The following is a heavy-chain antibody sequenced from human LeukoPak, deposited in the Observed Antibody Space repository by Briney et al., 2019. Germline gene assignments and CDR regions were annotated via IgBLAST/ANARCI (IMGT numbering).Heavy chain of an antibody. Sequence: GGSLRLSCAASGFTFSSYEMNWVRQAPGKGLEWVSYISSSGSTIYHADPVKGRFTISRDNAKNSLYLQMNSLRAEDTAVYYCAIDSTAQRTGRICSGGSCYSSRPYYFDYWGQGTLVTVSS. J-gene: IGHJ4*02. CDR3: AIDSTAQRTGRICSGGSCYSSRPYYFDY. CDR1: GFTFSSYE. V-gene: IGHV3-48*03. D-gene: IGHD2-15*01. CDR2: ISSSGSTI.